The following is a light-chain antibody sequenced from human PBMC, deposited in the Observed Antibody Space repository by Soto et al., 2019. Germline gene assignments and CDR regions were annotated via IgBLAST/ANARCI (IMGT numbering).Light chain of an antibody. CDR1: QSVSSY. Sequence: EIVLTQSPATLSLSPGESATLSCRASQSVSSYLAWYQQKPGQAPRLLIYDASNRATGIPARFSGSGSGTDFTLTISSLEPEDFAVYYCHQRSNWPPFTFGPGTKVDIK. J-gene: IGKJ3*01. CDR2: DAS. V-gene: IGKV3-11*01. CDR3: HQRSNWPPFT.